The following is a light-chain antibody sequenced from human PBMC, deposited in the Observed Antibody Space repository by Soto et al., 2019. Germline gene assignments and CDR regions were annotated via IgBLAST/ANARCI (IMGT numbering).Light chain of an antibody. J-gene: IGLJ2*01. V-gene: IGLV3-21*04. CDR2: YDS. Sequence: SYELTQPPSVSVAPGKTARITCGGNNIGSKSVHWYQQKPGQAPVLVIYYDSDRPSGIPERFSGSNSGNTATLTINRVEAGDEADYYCQVWDSSSDHPEVFGGGTSSPS. CDR1: NIGSKS. CDR3: QVWDSSSDHPEV.